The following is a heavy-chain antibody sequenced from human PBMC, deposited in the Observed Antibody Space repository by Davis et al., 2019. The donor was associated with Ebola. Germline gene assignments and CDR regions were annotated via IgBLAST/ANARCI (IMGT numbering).Heavy chain of an antibody. CDR1: GYNLTELS. CDR2: FDPEDGET. Sequence: AASVKVSCKVSGYNLTELSIQWVRQAPGKGLEWMGGFDPEDGETIYPQKFQGRVIMTEDTPTDTAYMELSSLRSEDTAVYFCSVGILDYYYGMDLWGQGTTVTVSS. CDR3: SVGILDYYYGMDL. J-gene: IGHJ6*02. D-gene: IGHD7-27*01. V-gene: IGHV1-24*01.